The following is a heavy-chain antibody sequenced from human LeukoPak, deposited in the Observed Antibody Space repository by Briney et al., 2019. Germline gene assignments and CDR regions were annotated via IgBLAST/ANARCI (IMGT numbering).Heavy chain of an antibody. CDR1: GFTFSTYA. CDR3: AKSGGLSGSGGLAMDV. D-gene: IGHD3-10*01. J-gene: IGHJ6*02. V-gene: IGHV3-23*01. Sequence: GGSLRLSCAAPGFTFSTYAMSWVRLAPGKGLEWVSGISGSGGSTYYADSVKGRFTSSRDNSNNTLYVQMNSLRVEDTAVYYCAKSGGLSGSGGLAMDVWGQGTTVTVSS. CDR2: ISGSGGST.